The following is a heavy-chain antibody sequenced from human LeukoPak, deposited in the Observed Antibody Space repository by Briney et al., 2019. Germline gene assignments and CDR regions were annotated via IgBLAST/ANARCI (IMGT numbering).Heavy chain of an antibody. CDR2: ISSSSSYI. Sequence: GGSLRLSCAASGFTFSSYSMNWVRQAPGKGLEWVSSISSSSSYIYYADSVKGRFTISRDNAKNSLYLQMNSLRAEDTAVYYCARVGHGSGSTTGDYWGQGTLVTVSS. V-gene: IGHV3-21*01. D-gene: IGHD3-10*01. CDR1: GFTFSSYS. J-gene: IGHJ4*02. CDR3: ARVGHGSGSTTGDY.